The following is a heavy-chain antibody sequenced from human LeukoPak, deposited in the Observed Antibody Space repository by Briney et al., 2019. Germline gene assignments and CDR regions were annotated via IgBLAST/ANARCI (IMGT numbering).Heavy chain of an antibody. CDR3: ARGNSGSYLGGMDV. V-gene: IGHV3-30*03. Sequence: PGRSLRLSCAASGFTFSSYGMHWVRQAPGKGLEWVAVISYDGSNKYYADSVKGRFTISRDNSKNTLYLQMNSLRAEDTAVYYCARGNSGSYLGGMDVWGQGTTVTVSS. J-gene: IGHJ6*02. CDR2: ISYDGSNK. CDR1: GFTFSSYG. D-gene: IGHD1-26*01.